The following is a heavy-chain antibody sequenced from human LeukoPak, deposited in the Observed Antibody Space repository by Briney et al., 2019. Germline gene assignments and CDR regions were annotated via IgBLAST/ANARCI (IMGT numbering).Heavy chain of an antibody. V-gene: IGHV3-74*01. CDR3: ARSQGPYDY. J-gene: IGHJ4*02. Sequence: GGSLRLSCAASGFTFSSYWMNWVRQAPGKGLVWVSRINGDGSSTNYADSVKGRFTVSRDNAKNTLYLQLNSLRAEDTAIYYCARSQGPYDYWGQGTLVTVSS. CDR2: INGDGSST. CDR1: GFTFSSYW.